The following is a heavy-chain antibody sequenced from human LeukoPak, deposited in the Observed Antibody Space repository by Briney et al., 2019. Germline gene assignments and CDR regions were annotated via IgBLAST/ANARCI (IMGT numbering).Heavy chain of an antibody. D-gene: IGHD3-10*01. CDR3: AEVESSYCRI. CDR1: GLTFGTYG. J-gene: IGHJ4*02. CDR2: IGGSGSTT. V-gene: IGHV3-23*01. Sequence: GGPLRPSFLAPGLTFGTYGRNWVRQAPGKGLEWVSSIGGSGSTTYYADSVRGRFTISRDNSKNSMYLQMSSLRAEDTAIYYCAEVESSYCRIWGQGTLVTVSS.